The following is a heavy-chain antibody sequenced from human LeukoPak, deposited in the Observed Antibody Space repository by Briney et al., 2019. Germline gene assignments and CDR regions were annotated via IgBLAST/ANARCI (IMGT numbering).Heavy chain of an antibody. CDR3: VRTYGYCSSTSCYVFDY. V-gene: IGHV3-64D*09. D-gene: IGHD2-2*01. CDR2: ISSNGGST. J-gene: IGHJ4*02. CDR1: GFTFSYYA. Sequence: SGGSLRLSCSASGFTFSYYAMHWVRQAPGQGLAYVSAISSNGGSTYYPDSVKGRFTISRDNSKNTLYLQMSSLRAEDTAVYYCVRTYGYCSSTSCYVFDYWGQGTLVTVSS.